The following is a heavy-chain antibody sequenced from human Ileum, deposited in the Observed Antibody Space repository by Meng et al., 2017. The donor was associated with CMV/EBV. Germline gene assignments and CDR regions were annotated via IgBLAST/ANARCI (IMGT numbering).Heavy chain of an antibody. CDR1: GFTVSSNY. CDR2: IYSGGST. Sequence: GESLKISCAASGFTVSSNYMSWVRQAPGKGLEWVSVIYSGGSTYYADSVKGRFTISRDNSKNTLYLQMNSLRAEDTAVYYCASGGGDFWSGYSYGMDVWGRGTTVTVSS. D-gene: IGHD3-3*01. CDR3: ASGGGDFWSGYSYGMDV. V-gene: IGHV3-53*01. J-gene: IGHJ6*02.